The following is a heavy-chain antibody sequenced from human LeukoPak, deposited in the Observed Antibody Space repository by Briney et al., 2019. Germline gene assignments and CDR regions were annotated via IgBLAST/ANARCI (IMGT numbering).Heavy chain of an antibody. CDR3: ARRYDILTGYYPPPLDY. J-gene: IGHJ4*02. V-gene: IGHV5-51*01. Sequence: GESLKISCKGSGYSFTSYWIGWVRQMPGKGLEWMGIIYPGDSDTRYSPSFQGQVTISTDKSISTAYLQWSSLKASDTAMYYCARRYDILTGYYPPPLDYWGQGTLVTVSS. D-gene: IGHD3-9*01. CDR2: IYPGDSDT. CDR1: GYSFTSYW.